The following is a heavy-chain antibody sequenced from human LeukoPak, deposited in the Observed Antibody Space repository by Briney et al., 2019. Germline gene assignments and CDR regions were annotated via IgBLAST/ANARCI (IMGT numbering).Heavy chain of an antibody. CDR1: GYTFTGYY. V-gene: IGHV1-2*02. J-gene: IGHJ4*02. Sequence: ASVKVSCKASGYTFTGYYMHWVRQAPGQGLEWMGWINPNSGGTNYAQKFQGRVTMTRDTSISTAYMELSRLRSDDTAVYYCARAGRLWFGEFLPLFDYWGQGTLVTVSS. CDR2: INPNSGGT. D-gene: IGHD3-10*01. CDR3: ARAGRLWFGEFLPLFDY.